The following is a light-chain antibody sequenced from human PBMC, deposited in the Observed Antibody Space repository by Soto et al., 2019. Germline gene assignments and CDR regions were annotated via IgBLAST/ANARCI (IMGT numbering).Light chain of an antibody. J-gene: IGKJ1*01. CDR2: GAS. Sequence: DIVMTQSPGTLSLSPGERATLSCRASQSISSNYLAWYQQKPGQSPRLLIYGASSRATGIPDRFSGRGSGTEFTLTITSLQSEDFAIYYCQQRGDWPAFGQGTKVDI. CDR1: QSISSNY. V-gene: IGKV3D-20*02. CDR3: QQRGDWPA.